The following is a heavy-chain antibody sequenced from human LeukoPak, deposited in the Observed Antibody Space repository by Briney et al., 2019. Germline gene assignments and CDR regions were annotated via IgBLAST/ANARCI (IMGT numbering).Heavy chain of an antibody. Sequence: SETLSLTCTVSGGSISSSSYYWGWIRQPPGKGLEWIGSIYYSGSTYYNPSLKSRVTISVDTSKNQFSLKLSSVTATDTAVYYCASTDSKSYSSGWYNYRGSGTLVTVSS. D-gene: IGHD6-19*01. V-gene: IGHV4-39*01. J-gene: IGHJ4*02. CDR1: GGSISSSSYY. CDR3: ASTDSKSYSSGWYNY. CDR2: IYYSGST.